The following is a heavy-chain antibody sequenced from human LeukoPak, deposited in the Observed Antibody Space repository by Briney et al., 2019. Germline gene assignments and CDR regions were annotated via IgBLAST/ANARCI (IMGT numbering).Heavy chain of an antibody. J-gene: IGHJ4*02. CDR2: IYPGDSDT. CDR3: ARRGYSNYVPYDY. V-gene: IGHV5-51*01. Sequence: GESLKISCKGSGYSFSDYWIGWVRQMPGKGLEWVGIIYPGDSDTTYSPSFQGQVTISADRSISTAYLQWSSLKASDTAMYYCARRGYSNYVPYDYWGQGTLVTVSS. CDR1: GYSFSDYW. D-gene: IGHD4-11*01.